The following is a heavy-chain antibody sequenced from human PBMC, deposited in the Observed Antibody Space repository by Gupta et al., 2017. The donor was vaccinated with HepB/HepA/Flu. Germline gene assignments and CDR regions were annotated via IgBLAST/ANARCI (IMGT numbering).Heavy chain of an antibody. CDR2: IYWVDDK. CDR3: AHRLGIPRIGHDDSGLYVGNWFDP. Sequence: QITLKESGPTLVKPTQTLTLNCTFSGSSLNNIGASVAWTRQSTGKALDWLGFIYWVDDKKYSPSLNNRITITKDTSKNEVVLKMTNMDPVDTGTYFCAHRLGIPRIGHDDSGLYVGNWFDPWGQGTLVTVSS. V-gene: IGHV2-5*02. CDR1: GSSLNNIGAS. J-gene: IGHJ5*02. D-gene: IGHD1-26*01.